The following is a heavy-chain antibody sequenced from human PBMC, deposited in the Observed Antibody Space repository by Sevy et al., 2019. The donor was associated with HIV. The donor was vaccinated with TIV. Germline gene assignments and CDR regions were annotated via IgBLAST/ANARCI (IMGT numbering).Heavy chain of an antibody. V-gene: IGHV3-74*01. D-gene: IGHD4-17*01. CDR2: INSDGSST. J-gene: IGHJ6*02. CDR1: GFTFSSYW. CDR3: SRVSSAVTTYYYYGMDV. Sequence: GGSLRLSCAASGFTFSSYWMHWVRQAPGKGLVWVSRINSDGSSTGYADSVKGRFTISRDNAKNTLYLQMNSLRAEDTAVYYCSRVSSAVTTYYYYGMDVWGQGTTVTVSS.